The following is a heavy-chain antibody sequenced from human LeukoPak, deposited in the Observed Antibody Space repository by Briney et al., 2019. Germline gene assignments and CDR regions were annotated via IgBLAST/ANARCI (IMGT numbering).Heavy chain of an antibody. J-gene: IGHJ5*02. Sequence: PSETLSLTCTVSGYSISSGYYWGWIRQPPGKGLEWIGSIYHSGSTYYNPSLKSRVTISVDTSKNQFSLKLSSVTAADTAVYYCARGVKATYYDFWSGPLNWFDPWGQGTLVTVSS. V-gene: IGHV4-38-2*02. CDR1: GYSISSGYY. CDR2: IYHSGST. D-gene: IGHD3-3*01. CDR3: ARGVKATYYDFWSGPLNWFDP.